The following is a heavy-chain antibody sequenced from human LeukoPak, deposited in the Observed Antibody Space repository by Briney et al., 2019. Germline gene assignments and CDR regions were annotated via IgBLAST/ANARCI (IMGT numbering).Heavy chain of an antibody. J-gene: IGHJ4*02. CDR3: ARVSGYYYDSSGYYPK. D-gene: IGHD3-22*01. CDR2: ISAYNGNT. CDR1: GYTFTSYG. Sequence: ASVKVSCKASGYTFTSYGISWVRQAPGQGLEWMGWISAYNGNTNYAQKLQGRVTMTTDTSTSTAYMELRSLRSDDTAVYYCARVSGYYYDSSGYYPKWGQGTLVTVSS. V-gene: IGHV1-18*01.